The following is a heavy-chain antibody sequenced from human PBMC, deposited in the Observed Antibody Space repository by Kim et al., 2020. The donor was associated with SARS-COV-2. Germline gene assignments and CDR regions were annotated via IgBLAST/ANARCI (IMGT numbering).Heavy chain of an antibody. CDR3: ARTALGFSYGRDFDY. V-gene: IGHV3-21*01. CDR1: GFTFSSYS. J-gene: IGHJ4*02. CDR2: ISSSSSYI. D-gene: IGHD5-18*01. Sequence: GGSLRLSCAASGFTFSSYSMNWVRQAPGKGLEWVSSISSSSSYIYYADSVKGRFTISRDNAKNSLYLQMNSLRAEDTAVYYCARTALGFSYGRDFDYWGQGTLVTVSS.